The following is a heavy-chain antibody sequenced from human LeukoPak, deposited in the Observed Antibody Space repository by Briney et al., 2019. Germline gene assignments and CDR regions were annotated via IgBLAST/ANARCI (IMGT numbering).Heavy chain of an antibody. J-gene: IGHJ6*02. D-gene: IGHD2-2*01. Sequence: ASVKVSCKASGYTFTGYYMHWVRQAPGQGLEWMGWTNPNSGGTNYARKFQGRVTMTRDTSISTAYMELSRLRSDDTAVYYCAALGYCRSTSCSFYYYYGMDVWGQGTTVTVSS. CDR2: TNPNSGGT. CDR1: GYTFTGYY. V-gene: IGHV1-2*02. CDR3: AALGYCRSTSCSFYYYYGMDV.